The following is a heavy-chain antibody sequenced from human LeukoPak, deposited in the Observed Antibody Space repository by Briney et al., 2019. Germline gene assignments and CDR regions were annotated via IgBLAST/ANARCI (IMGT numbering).Heavy chain of an antibody. CDR2: IYYSGST. V-gene: IGHV4-59*01. Sequence: SETLSLTCTVSGGSISSYYWSWIRQPPGKGLEWIGYIYYSGSTNYNPSLKSRVTISVDTSKNQFSLKLSSVTAADTAVYYCARGYSYGFLSFDYWGQGPLDTVSS. J-gene: IGHJ4*02. D-gene: IGHD5-18*01. CDR1: GGSISSYY. CDR3: ARGYSYGFLSFDY.